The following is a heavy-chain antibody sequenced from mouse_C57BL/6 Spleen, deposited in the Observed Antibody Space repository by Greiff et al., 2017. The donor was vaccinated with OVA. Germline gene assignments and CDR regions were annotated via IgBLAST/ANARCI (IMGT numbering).Heavy chain of an antibody. V-gene: IGHV1-64*01. J-gene: IGHJ2*01. CDR2: IHPNSGST. CDR3: ARGRGSSYGRSLGDY. CDR1: GYTFTSYW. Sequence: QVQLQQPGAELVKPGASVKLSCKASGYTFTSYWLHWVKQRPGQGLEWIGMIHPNSGSTNYNEKFKSKATLTVDKSYSTAYMQLSSLTSEDSAVYYCARGRGSSYGRSLGDYWGQGTTLTVSS. D-gene: IGHD1-1*01.